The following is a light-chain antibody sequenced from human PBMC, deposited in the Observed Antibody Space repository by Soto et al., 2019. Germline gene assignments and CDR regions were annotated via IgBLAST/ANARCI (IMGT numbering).Light chain of an antibody. CDR2: EVS. CDR3: TSYAGSSRHLV. J-gene: IGLJ2*01. Sequence: QSALTQPPSASGSPGQSVTISCTGTSSDVGAYNYVSWYQHPPGKAPKLIIYEVSKRPSGVPDRFSGSKSGNTASLTVSGLQAEDEADFYCTSYAGSSRHLVFGGGTKLTVL. CDR1: SSDVGAYNY. V-gene: IGLV2-8*01.